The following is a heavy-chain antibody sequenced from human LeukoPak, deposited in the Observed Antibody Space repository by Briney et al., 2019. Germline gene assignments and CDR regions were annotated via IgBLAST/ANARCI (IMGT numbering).Heavy chain of an antibody. J-gene: IGHJ4*02. CDR3: ARERPALDY. CDR2: VSSSGSTI. CDR1: GFTFSTYG. V-gene: IGHV3-48*01. Sequence: AGGSLRLSWAASGFTFSTYGINWVRQAPGKGLEWVSYVSSSGSTITYADSVRGRFTISRDNAKNSLDLQMNSLRAEDTALYYRARERPALDYWGKGTLVTVSS.